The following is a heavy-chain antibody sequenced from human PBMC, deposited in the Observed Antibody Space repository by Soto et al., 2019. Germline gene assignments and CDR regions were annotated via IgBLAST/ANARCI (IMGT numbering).Heavy chain of an antibody. CDR2: IIPIFGTA. CDR1: GGTFSSYA. V-gene: IGHV1-69*13. CDR3: ATLQLVRHYFDY. J-gene: IGHJ4*02. Sequence: VASVKVSCKASGGTFSSYAISWVRQAPGQGLEWMGGIIPIFGTANYAQKFQGRVTITADESTSTAYMELSSLRSEDTAVYYCATLQLVRHYFDYWGQGALVTVSS. D-gene: IGHD6-6*01.